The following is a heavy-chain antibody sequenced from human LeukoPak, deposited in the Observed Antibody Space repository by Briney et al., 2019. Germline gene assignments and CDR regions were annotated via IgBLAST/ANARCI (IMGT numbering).Heavy chain of an antibody. V-gene: IGHV4-31*03. J-gene: IGHJ4*02. CDR1: GGSISSGGYY. CDR2: IYYSGST. D-gene: IGHD6-13*01. Sequence: SETLSLTCTVSGGSISSGGYYWSWIRQHPGKGLEWIGYIYYSGSTHYNPSLKSRVTISVDTSKNQFSLKLSSVTAADTAVYYCARGLPYSSSFLDYWGQGTLVTVSS. CDR3: ARGLPYSSSFLDY.